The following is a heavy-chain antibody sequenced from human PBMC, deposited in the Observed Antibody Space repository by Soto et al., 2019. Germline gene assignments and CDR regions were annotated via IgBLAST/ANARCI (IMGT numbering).Heavy chain of an antibody. CDR2: INHSGST. CDR1: GGSFSGYY. CDR3: ARVRRIAAAGTLDY. V-gene: IGHV4-34*01. D-gene: IGHD6-13*01. J-gene: IGHJ4*02. Sequence: QVQLQQWGAGLLKPSETLSLTCAVYGGSFSGYYWSWIRQPPGKGLEWIGEINHSGSTNYNPSLKSRVTISVDTSENQFSLTLSSVTAADSAVYYWARVRRIAAAGTLDYWGQGTLVTVSS.